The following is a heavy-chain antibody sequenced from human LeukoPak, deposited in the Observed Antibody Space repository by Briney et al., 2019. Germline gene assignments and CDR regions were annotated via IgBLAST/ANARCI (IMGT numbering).Heavy chain of an antibody. CDR1: GFTFSSYS. CDR3: ARGPTVLRYFDWLFYFDY. Sequence: GGSLRLSCAASGFTFSSYSMNWVRQAPGKGLEWVSSISSSSSYIYYADSVKGRFTISRDNAKNSLYLQMNSLRAEDTAVYYCARGPTVLRYFDWLFYFDYWGQGTLVTVSS. J-gene: IGHJ4*02. D-gene: IGHD3-9*01. V-gene: IGHV3-21*01. CDR2: ISSSSSYI.